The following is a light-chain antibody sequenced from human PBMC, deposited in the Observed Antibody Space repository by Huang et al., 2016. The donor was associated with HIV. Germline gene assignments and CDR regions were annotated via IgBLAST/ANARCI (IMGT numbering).Light chain of an antibody. V-gene: IGKV1-39*01. CDR1: ENIRSD. J-gene: IGKJ2*01. Sequence: DIQMTQSPSSLSASVGDRVTITCRASENIRSDLNWYQQKPGKPPKLLIHSASTLQLGVPSRFSGSGSGTDFTLTITSLQPEDFATYYCQGSLSIPHTFGQGTNLEIK. CDR3: QGSLSIPHT. CDR2: SAS.